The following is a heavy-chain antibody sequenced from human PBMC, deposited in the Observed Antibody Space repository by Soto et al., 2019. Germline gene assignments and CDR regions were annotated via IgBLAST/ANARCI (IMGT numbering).Heavy chain of an antibody. J-gene: IGHJ5*02. CDR2: IYYSGST. CDR1: GGSISSYY. D-gene: IGHD6-19*01. V-gene: IGHV4-59*01. Sequence: SDTLSLTCTVSGGSISSYYWSWIRQPPGKGLEWIGYIYYSGSTNYNPSLKSRVTISVDTSKNQFSLKLSSVTAADTAVYYCARARIAVAGTGSGWFDPWGQGTLVTVSS. CDR3: ARARIAVAGTGSGWFDP.